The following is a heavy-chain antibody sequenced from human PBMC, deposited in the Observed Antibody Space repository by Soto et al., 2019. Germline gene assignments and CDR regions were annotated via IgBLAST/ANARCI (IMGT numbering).Heavy chain of an antibody. CDR2: IYYSGST. CDR1: GGSISSGGYY. J-gene: IGHJ5*02. Sequence: SSETLSLTCTVSGGSISSGGYYWSWIRQHPGKGLEWIGYIYYSGSTYYNPSLKSRVTISVDTSKNQFSLKLSSVTAADTAVYYCARAPTVTDGWFDPWGQGTLVTVSS. CDR3: ARAPTVTDGWFDP. D-gene: IGHD4-17*01. V-gene: IGHV4-31*03.